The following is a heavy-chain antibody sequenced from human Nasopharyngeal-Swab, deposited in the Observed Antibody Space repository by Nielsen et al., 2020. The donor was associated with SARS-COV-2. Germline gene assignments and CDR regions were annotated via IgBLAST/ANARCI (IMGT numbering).Heavy chain of an antibody. Sequence: GESLKISCGSSGFRLSDYWMHWVRQVPGKGLEWVARVNEDGTTITYADSVKGRFTISRDYAKNTLFLRMRSLRDDDTAVYYCTRDLSGPVALWGLGILVTVSS. CDR3: TRDLSGPVAL. J-gene: IGHJ4*01. CDR1: GFRLSDYW. D-gene: IGHD1-26*01. V-gene: IGHV3-74*03. CDR2: VNEDGTTI.